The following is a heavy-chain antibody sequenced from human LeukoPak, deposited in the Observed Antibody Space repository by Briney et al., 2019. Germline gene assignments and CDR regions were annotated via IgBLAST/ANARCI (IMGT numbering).Heavy chain of an antibody. J-gene: IGHJ3*02. D-gene: IGHD6-6*01. CDR1: GYTFTDYY. Sequence: ASVKVSCKASGYTFTDYYMHWVRQAPGQGLEWMGWINPHSGGTDHAQKFQGRVTMTTDTSTSTAYMELRSLRSDDTAVYYCARLESSSWAFDIWGQGTMVTVSS. CDR2: INPHSGGT. V-gene: IGHV1-2*02. CDR3: ARLESSSWAFDI.